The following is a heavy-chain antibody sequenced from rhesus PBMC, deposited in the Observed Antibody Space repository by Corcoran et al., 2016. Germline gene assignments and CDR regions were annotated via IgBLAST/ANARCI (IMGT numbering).Heavy chain of an antibody. Sequence: EVQLVVSGGGLVEPGGYRRLACAASGFTFSIYAMSWVRQAPGKGLEWVSSFSSASSYIYSADSVKGRFPISSDYANNSLSLQMNSLKAEDAAVNYCTKGVGVQFFDYWGQGVLVTVSS. V-gene: IGHV3S16*01. D-gene: IGHD5-24*01. CDR3: TKGVGVQFFDY. J-gene: IGHJ4*01. CDR1: GFTFSIYA. CDR2: FSSASSYI.